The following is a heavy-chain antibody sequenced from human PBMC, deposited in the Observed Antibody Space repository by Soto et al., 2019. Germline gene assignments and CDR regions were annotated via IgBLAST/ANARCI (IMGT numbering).Heavy chain of an antibody. V-gene: IGHV4-31*03. Sequence: LSLTCTVSGGSISSGGYYWSWIRQHPGKGLEWIGYIYYSGSTYYNPSLKSRVTISVDTSKNQFSLKLSSVTAADTAMYYCARDLRIYDFWSGSRPYGMDVWGQGTTVTVSS. J-gene: IGHJ6*02. CDR1: GGSISSGGYY. D-gene: IGHD3-3*01. CDR3: ARDLRIYDFWSGSRPYGMDV. CDR2: IYYSGST.